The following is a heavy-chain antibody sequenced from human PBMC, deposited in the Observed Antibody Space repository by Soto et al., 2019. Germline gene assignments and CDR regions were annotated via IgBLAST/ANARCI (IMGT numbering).Heavy chain of an antibody. J-gene: IGHJ4*01. D-gene: IGHD6-13*01. CDR2: ISGGGITT. Sequence: GESLRLSCEVSGFTFSSYAMSWVRQAPGKGLEWVSAISGGGITTHYADSVKGRFTISRDNSNKTLYLQMNSLRVDDTAVYYCARATRVAAGRYYFDYWGHGTLVTVSS. CDR1: GFTFSSYA. V-gene: IGHV3-23*01. CDR3: ARATRVAAGRYYFDY.